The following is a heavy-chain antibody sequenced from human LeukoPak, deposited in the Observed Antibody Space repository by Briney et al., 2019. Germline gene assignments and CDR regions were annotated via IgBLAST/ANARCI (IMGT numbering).Heavy chain of an antibody. V-gene: IGHV4-34*01. D-gene: IGHD3-22*01. CDR2: INHSGST. CDR1: GGSFSGYY. CDR3: ARTYYYDSSRYGN. Sequence: SETLSLTCAVYGGSFSGYYWSWIRQPPGEGLEWIGEINHSGSTNYNPSLKSRVTISVDTSKNQFSLKLSSVTAADTAVYYCARTYYYDSSRYGNWGQGTLVTVSS. J-gene: IGHJ4*02.